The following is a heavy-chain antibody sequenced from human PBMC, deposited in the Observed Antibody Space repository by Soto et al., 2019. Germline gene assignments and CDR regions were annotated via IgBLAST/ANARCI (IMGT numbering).Heavy chain of an antibody. CDR3: ARGVGSS. D-gene: IGHD6-13*01. V-gene: IGHV3-33*01. J-gene: IGHJ4*02. Sequence: QVQLVESGGGVVQPGRSLRLSCAASGFTFSSYGMHWVRQAPGKGLEWVAVIWYDGSNKYYADSVKGRFTISRDNSKNTLYPQMNSLRAEDTAVYYCARGVGSSWGQGTLVTVSS. CDR1: GFTFSSYG. CDR2: IWYDGSNK.